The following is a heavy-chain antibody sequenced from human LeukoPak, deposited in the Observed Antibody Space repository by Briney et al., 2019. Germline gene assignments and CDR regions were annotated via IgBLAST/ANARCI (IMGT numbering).Heavy chain of an antibody. CDR3: ARDLKYGDYVVNFVY. Sequence: ASVKVSCKASGYTFTSYGISWVRQAPGQGLEWMGWISAYNGNTNYAQKLQGRVTMTTDTSTSTAYMELRSLRSDDTAVYYCARDLKYGDYVVNFVYWGQGTLVTVSS. CDR1: GYTFTSYG. CDR2: ISAYNGNT. J-gene: IGHJ4*02. D-gene: IGHD4-17*01. V-gene: IGHV1-18*01.